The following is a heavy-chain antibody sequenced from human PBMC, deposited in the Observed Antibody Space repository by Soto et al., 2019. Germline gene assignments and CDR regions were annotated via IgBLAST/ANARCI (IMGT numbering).Heavy chain of an antibody. CDR3: ARLVYDTRLNYMYFDF. CDR1: GVSISSGNW. D-gene: IGHD3-10*01. V-gene: IGHV4-4*02. J-gene: IGHJ4*02. CDR2: IFHDGTA. Sequence: QVKLQESGPGLATPSGTLSLTCAVSGVSISSGNWWTWVRQSPQRGLEYIGEIFHDGTANYYPSFEGRVAISVDTSKNQFSLKLTSVTAADTAIYFCARLVYDTRLNYMYFDFWGQGTLVTVSS.